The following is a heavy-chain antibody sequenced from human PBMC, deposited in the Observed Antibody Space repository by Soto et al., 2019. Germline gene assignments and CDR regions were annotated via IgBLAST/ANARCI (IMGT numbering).Heavy chain of an antibody. CDR2: IVVGSGNT. J-gene: IGHJ6*02. CDR3: AADRRGASLRFLEWLLHPYGMDV. Sequence: SAKVSCQASGLTFPISAVQWVRQTRGQRLEWIGWIVVGSGNTNYAQKFQERVTITRDMSTSTAYMELSSLRSEDTAVYYCAADRRGASLRFLEWLLHPYGMDVWGQGSTVTV. CDR1: GLTFPISA. D-gene: IGHD3-3*01. V-gene: IGHV1-58*01.